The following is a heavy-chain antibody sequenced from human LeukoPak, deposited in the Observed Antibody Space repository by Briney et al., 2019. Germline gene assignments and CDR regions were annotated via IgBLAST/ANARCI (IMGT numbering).Heavy chain of an antibody. CDR1: GFTFTSYD. V-gene: IGHV1-8*01. Sequence: ASVKVSFKASGFTFTSYDINWVRQASGQGLEWMGWMNPNNGNTGYAQKFQGRVTMTRDTSISTAYMELRGLRSEDTAVYYCVRDGEGVAISVNYWFDPWGQGTLVTVSS. CDR3: VRDGEGVAISVNYWFDP. D-gene: IGHD3-10*01. J-gene: IGHJ5*02. CDR2: MNPNNGNT.